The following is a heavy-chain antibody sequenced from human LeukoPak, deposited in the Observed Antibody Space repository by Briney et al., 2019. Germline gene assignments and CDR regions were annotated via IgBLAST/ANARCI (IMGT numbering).Heavy chain of an antibody. CDR3: ARDDDYYDSSGYYYDYFDY. Sequence: GGSLRLSCAASGFTFSSYNMNWVRQAPGKGLEWVSSISSSSDYIYYADSVKGRFTISRDNAKNSLYVQMNSLRAEDTAVYYCARDDDYYDSSGYYYDYFDYWGQGTLVTVSS. V-gene: IGHV3-21*01. CDR1: GFTFSSYN. CDR2: ISSSSDYI. D-gene: IGHD3-22*01. J-gene: IGHJ4*02.